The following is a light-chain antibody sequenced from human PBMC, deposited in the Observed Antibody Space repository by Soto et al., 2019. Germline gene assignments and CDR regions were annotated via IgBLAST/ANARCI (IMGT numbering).Light chain of an antibody. CDR1: QSVSSN. J-gene: IGKJ1*01. V-gene: IGKV3-15*01. CDR2: GAS. CDR3: QQYNNWPRT. Sequence: EIVMTQSPATLSVSPGERATLSCRGSQSVSSNLAWYQQKPGQAPRLLIYGASTRATGIPARFSGSGSGTEFTLTISSLQSEDFAVYYCQQYNNWPRTFGQGTKVDIK.